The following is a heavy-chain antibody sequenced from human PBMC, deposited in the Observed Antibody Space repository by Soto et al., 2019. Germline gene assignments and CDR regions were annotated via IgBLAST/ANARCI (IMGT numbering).Heavy chain of an antibody. Sequence: QVQLVESGGGVVQPGRSLRLSCAASGFTFSSYAMHWVRQAPGKGLEWVAVISYDGSNKYYADSVKGRFTISRDNFKNSFYLQMNSLRAEDTAVYYCARDEIRFSWAYGMDVWGQGTTVTVSS. V-gene: IGHV3-30-3*01. D-gene: IGHD3-3*01. CDR1: GFTFSSYA. J-gene: IGHJ6*02. CDR2: ISYDGSNK. CDR3: ARDEIRFSWAYGMDV.